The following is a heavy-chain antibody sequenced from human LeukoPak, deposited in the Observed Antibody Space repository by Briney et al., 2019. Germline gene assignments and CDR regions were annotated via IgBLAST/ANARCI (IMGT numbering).Heavy chain of an antibody. CDR2: INPTGGST. CDR1: GYTFPSYF. CDR3: ARDCVVCGDYKDYYFDY. V-gene: IGHV1-46*01. Sequence: ASVKVSCKASGYTFPSYFMHWVRQAPGQGLEWMGIINPTGGSTTYAQKFQGRVTMTRDTSTSTVYMELSSLRSEDTAVYYCARDCVVCGDYKDYYFDYWGQGTLVTVSS. D-gene: IGHD5-12*01. J-gene: IGHJ4*02.